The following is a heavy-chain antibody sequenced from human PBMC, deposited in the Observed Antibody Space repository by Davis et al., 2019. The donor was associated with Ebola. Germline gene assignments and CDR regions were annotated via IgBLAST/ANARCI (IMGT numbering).Heavy chain of an antibody. CDR2: ISAYNGNT. D-gene: IGHD4-17*01. J-gene: IGHJ4*02. CDR3: ARDMDGDYAHDY. V-gene: IGHV1-18*01. CDR1: GGTFSSYT. Sequence: AASVKVSCKASGGTFSSYTISWVRQAPGQGLEWMGWISAYNGNTNYAQKLQGRVTITRDTSASTAYMELSSLRSEDTAVYYCARDMDGDYAHDYWGQGTLVTVSS.